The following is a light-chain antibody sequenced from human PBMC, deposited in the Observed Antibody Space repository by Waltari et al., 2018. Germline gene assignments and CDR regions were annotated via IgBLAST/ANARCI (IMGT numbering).Light chain of an antibody. V-gene: IGLV10-54*01. Sequence: QAALTQPPSVSKGLRQTATLTCTCNSNNVGKQGAAWLQQHQGHPPKLLSYRNNHRHSGISERGSGSRSGTTAARTMTGLHAEDEADYYCAAWDSSLRAYVFGTGTKVTVL. CDR2: RNN. CDR1: SNNVGKQG. J-gene: IGLJ1*01. CDR3: AAWDSSLRAYV.